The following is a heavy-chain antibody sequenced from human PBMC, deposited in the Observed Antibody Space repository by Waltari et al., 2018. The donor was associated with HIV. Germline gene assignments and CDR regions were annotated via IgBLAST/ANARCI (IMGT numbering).Heavy chain of an antibody. CDR3: AKLNRWEAGHPDYGMDV. Sequence: EVQLLESGGGLEQIGGSLRLSCAASGFTFSNYGMNWGGQAPGKGLEGVSDSSNSGGKKYYADSVKGRFTISRDNSGDTLYLQMNSLRDEDTAVYYCAKLNRWEAGHPDYGMDVWGQGTTVTVSS. CDR2: SSNSGGKK. CDR1: GFTFSNYG. V-gene: IGHV3-23*01. J-gene: IGHJ6*02. D-gene: IGHD1-26*01.